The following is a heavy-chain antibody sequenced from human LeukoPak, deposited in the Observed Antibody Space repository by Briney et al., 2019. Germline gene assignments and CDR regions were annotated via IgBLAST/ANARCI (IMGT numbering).Heavy chain of an antibody. D-gene: IGHD5-18*01. CDR3: ARDSDVDTAMVPSFDY. CDR1: GFTFSSYS. Sequence: GGSLRLSCAASGFTFSSYSMNWVRQAPGKGLEWVSYISSSSSTIYYADSVKGRFTISRDNAKNSLYLQMNSLRAEDTAVYYCARDSDVDTAMVPSFDYWGQGTLVTVSS. J-gene: IGHJ4*02. CDR2: ISSSSSTI. V-gene: IGHV3-48*01.